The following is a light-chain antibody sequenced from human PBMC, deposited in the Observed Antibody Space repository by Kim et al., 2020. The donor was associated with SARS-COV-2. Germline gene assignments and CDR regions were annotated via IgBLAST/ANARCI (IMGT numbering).Light chain of an antibody. CDR3: QQRSNWPLT. Sequence: EIVLTQSPATLSLSPGERATLSFRASQSVSRSFAWYQQKPGQAPRLLIYDASKRATGIPARFSGSGSGTDFTLTISSLEPEDFAVYYCQQRSNWPLTFGGGTKVDIK. V-gene: IGKV3-11*01. CDR1: QSVSRS. J-gene: IGKJ4*01. CDR2: DAS.